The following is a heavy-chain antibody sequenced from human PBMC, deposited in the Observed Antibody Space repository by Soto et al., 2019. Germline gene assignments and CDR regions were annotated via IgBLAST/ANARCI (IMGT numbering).Heavy chain of an antibody. CDR2: IYDTGISCYTPST. CDR1: GGSITASY. J-gene: IGHJ6*02. CDR3: ARGEDAFFYYGLDV. Sequence: PSETLSLACSVSGGSITASYWSWIRRPPGKGLEWIAYIYDTGISCYTPSTSYNPSLKSRVTMSVDTPKSQFSLKLTSVTAADTAVYYCARGEDAFFYYGLDVWGQGITVTVSS. V-gene: IGHV4-59*01.